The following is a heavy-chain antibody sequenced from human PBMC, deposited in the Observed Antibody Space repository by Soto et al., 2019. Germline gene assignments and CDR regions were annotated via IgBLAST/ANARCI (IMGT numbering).Heavy chain of an antibody. CDR1: GFTFSSYS. J-gene: IGHJ3*02. CDR2: ISSSSSYI. V-gene: IGHV3-21*01. CDR3: ARDYCSGGSCPYDAFDI. Sequence: GGSLRLSCAASGFTFSSYSMNWVRQAPGKGLEWVSSISSSSSYIYYADSVKGRFTISRDNAKNSLYLQMNSLRAEDTAVYYCARDYCSGGSCPYDAFDIWGQGTMVTVSS. D-gene: IGHD2-15*01.